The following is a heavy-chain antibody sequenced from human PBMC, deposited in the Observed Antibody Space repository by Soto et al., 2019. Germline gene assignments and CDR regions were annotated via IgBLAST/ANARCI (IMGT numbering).Heavy chain of an antibody. D-gene: IGHD5-18*01. CDR2: ISAYNGNT. CDR1: GYTFTSYA. V-gene: IGHV1-18*01. J-gene: IGHJ5*02. CDR3: AREGYSYAQVEP. Sequence: ASVKVSCKASGYTFTSYAMHWVRQAPGQRLEWMGWISAYNGNTNYAQKLQGRVTMTTDTSTSTAYMELRSLRSDDTAVYYCAREGYSYAQVEPWGQGTLVTVSS.